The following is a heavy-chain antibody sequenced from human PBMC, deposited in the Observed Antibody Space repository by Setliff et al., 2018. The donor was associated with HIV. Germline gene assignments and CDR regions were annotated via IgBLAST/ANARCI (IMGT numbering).Heavy chain of an antibody. Sequence: GGSLRLSCAASGFTFTGSEMNWVRQAPGKGLEWVSYISGSGRTTYYADSVKGRFTISRDTAKNTLYLQMSSLRAEDTAVYYCARGLTGYFGSGSYWGPSDYWGQGTLVTVSS. CDR2: ISGSGRTT. D-gene: IGHD3-10*01. J-gene: IGHJ4*02. CDR1: GFTFTGSE. V-gene: IGHV3-48*03. CDR3: ARGLTGYFGSGSYWGPSDY.